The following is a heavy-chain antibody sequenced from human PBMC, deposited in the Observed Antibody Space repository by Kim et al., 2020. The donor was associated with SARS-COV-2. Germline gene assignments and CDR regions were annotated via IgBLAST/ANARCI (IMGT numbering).Heavy chain of an antibody. CDR3: ARDAAGCSGGSCYSYYYYGMDV. J-gene: IGHJ6*02. CDR1: GGSISSYY. Sequence: SETLSLTCTVSGGSISSYYWSWIRQPPGKGLEWIGYIYYSGSTNYNPSLKSRVTISVDTSKNQFSLKLSSVTAADTAVYYCARDAAGCSGGSCYSYYYYGMDVWGQGTTVTVSS. V-gene: IGHV4-59*01. D-gene: IGHD2-15*01. CDR2: IYYSGST.